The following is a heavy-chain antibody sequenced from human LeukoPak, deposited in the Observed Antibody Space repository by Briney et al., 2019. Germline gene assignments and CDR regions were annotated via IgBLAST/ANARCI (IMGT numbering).Heavy chain of an antibody. Sequence: GGSLRLSCAASGFTFSNYVMSWVRQAPGKGLKWVSSVSSRSAYILYVASVNSRFTTTNNNAKNLLYLQINILRGEDAAIYYCARRNRFPKLATDAFDLWGQGTMVTVSS. J-gene: IGHJ3*01. V-gene: IGHV3-21*01. D-gene: IGHD1-1*01. CDR1: GFTFSNYV. CDR3: ARRNRFPKLATDAFDL. CDR2: VSSRSAYI.